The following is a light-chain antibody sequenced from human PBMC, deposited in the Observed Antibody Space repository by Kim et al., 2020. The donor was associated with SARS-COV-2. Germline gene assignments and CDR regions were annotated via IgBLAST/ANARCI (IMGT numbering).Light chain of an antibody. Sequence: GQSINISCTGTKNDVGGFELVSWYQQQPGKVPKLIIYDVTNRPSGVSNRFSASKSDNTASLTISGLQAEDEADYYCSSYTSASTVMFGGGTQLTVL. J-gene: IGLJ3*02. V-gene: IGLV2-14*03. CDR1: KNDVGGFEL. CDR2: DVT. CDR3: SSYTSASTVM.